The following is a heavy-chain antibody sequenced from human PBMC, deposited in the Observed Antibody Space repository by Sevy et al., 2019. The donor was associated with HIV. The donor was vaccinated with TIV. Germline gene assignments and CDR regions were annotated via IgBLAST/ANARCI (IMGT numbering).Heavy chain of an antibody. Sequence: GGSLRLSCAASGFTFSIYWMTWVRQAPGKGLEWVANIKQDGSEKYYVDSVKGRFTISRDNAKNSLSLQMNSLRADDKAASYCARAWGDDSDDRRASYGDVEGKAVWGKGPRVTVS. CDR2: IKQDGSEK. CDR1: GFTFSIYW. V-gene: IGHV3-7*04. D-gene: IGHD3-16*01. CDR3: ARAWGDDSDDRRASYGDVEGKAV. J-gene: IGHJ6*04.